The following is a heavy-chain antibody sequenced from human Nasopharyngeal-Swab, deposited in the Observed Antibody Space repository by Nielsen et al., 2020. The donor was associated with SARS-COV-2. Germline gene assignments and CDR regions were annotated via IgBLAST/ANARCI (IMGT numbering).Heavy chain of an antibody. V-gene: IGHV1-69*05. Sequence: SVKVSCKASGGTFSSYAISWVRQAPGQGLEWMGGIIPIFGTANYAQKFQGRVTMTTDTSTSTAYMELRSLRSDDTAVYYCAYYCSSTSCYPLWGQGTLVTVSS. CDR2: IIPIFGTA. CDR1: GGTFSSYA. J-gene: IGHJ4*02. D-gene: IGHD2-2*01. CDR3: AYYCSSTSCYPL.